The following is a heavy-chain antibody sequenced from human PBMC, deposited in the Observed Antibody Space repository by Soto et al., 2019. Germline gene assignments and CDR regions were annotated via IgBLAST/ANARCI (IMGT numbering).Heavy chain of an antibody. CDR1: GYTLTELS. V-gene: IGHV1-24*01. Sequence: GASVNVSCKVSGYTLTELSMHWVRQAPGKGLEWMGGFDPEDGETIYAQKFQGRVTMTEDTSTDTAYMELSSLRSEDTAVYYCATADCSGGSCYRYYFDYWGQGTLVTVSS. J-gene: IGHJ4*02. CDR3: ATADCSGGSCYRYYFDY. D-gene: IGHD2-15*01. CDR2: FDPEDGET.